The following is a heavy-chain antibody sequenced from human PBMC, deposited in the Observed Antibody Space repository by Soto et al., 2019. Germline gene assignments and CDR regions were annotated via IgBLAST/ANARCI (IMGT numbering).Heavy chain of an antibody. D-gene: IGHD5-18*01. Sequence: PGGSLRLSCAASGFTVSSNYMSWVRQAPGKGLEWVSVIYSGGSTYYADSVKGRFTISRDNSKNTLYLQMNSLRAEDTAVYYCARDLYSYGYNYYGMDVWGQGTAVTVSS. CDR1: GFTVSSNY. CDR3: ARDLYSYGYNYYGMDV. CDR2: IYSGGST. V-gene: IGHV3-53*01. J-gene: IGHJ6*02.